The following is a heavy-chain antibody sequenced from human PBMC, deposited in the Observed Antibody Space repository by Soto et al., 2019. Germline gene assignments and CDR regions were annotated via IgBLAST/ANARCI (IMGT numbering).Heavy chain of an antibody. D-gene: IGHD4-4*01. J-gene: IGHJ6*02. CDR2: IYYSGST. CDR1: GGSISSGDYY. V-gene: IGHV4-30-4*01. CDR3: AREGLATTVTTYYYYGMDV. Sequence: QVQLQESGPGLVKPSQTLSLTCTVSGGSISSGDYYWSWIRQPPGKGLEWIGYIYYSGSTYYNPSLKSRVTISVDTSKNQFSLKLSSVTAADTAVYYCAREGLATTVTTYYYYGMDVWGQGTTVTVSS.